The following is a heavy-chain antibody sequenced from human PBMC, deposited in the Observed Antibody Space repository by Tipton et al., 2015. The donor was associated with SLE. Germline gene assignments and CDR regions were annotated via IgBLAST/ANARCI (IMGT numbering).Heavy chain of an antibody. V-gene: IGHV4-4*02. D-gene: IGHD5-18*01. J-gene: IGHJ3*02. CDR3: AREAQPGAFDI. CDR2: IYHSGST. CDR1: GGSISSSNW. Sequence: TLSLTCAVSGGSISSSNWWSWVRQPPGKGLEWIGEIYHSGSTNYNPSLKSRVTISVDTSKNQFSLKLSSVTAADTAVYYCAREAQPGAFDIWGQGTMVTVSS.